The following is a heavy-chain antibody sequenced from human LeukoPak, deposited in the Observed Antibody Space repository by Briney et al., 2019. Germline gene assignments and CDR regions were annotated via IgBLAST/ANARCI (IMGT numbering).Heavy chain of an antibody. CDR1: GFTFSSYA. CDR3: AKGTGYGGNSVPDY. D-gene: IGHD4-23*01. J-gene: IGHJ4*02. V-gene: IGHV3-23*01. Sequence: PGGSLRLSCAASGFTFSSYAMSWVRQAPGKGLEWVSTISGSGSSTYYPDSVKGRFTISRVNSKNTLYLQMNSLRAEDTAEYYCAKGTGYGGNSVPDYWGQGTLVTVSS. CDR2: ISGSGSST.